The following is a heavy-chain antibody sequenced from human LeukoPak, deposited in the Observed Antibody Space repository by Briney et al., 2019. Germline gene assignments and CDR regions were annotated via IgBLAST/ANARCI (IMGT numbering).Heavy chain of an antibody. Sequence: GGSLRLSCAASGFTFSSYSMTWVRQAPGKGLEWVSYISSSSSTIYYADSVKGRFTISRDNAKNSLYLQMNSLRAEDTAVYYCARDILTGSQSRYQHWGQGTLVTVSS. V-gene: IGHV3-48*04. D-gene: IGHD3-9*01. CDR1: GFTFSSYS. J-gene: IGHJ1*01. CDR2: ISSSSSTI. CDR3: ARDILTGSQSRYQH.